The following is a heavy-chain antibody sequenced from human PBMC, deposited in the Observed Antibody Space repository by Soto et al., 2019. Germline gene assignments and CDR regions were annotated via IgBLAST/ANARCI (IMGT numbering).Heavy chain of an antibody. J-gene: IGHJ4*02. Sequence: GGSLRRSCVDLGFSLSNEWMSWVRQAPVKGLEWVGRIKSKTDGRTTDYAAPVKGRFTISRDDTKNTLYLQMNSLKTEDTAVYYCTIRLLSGTDDWGQGTLVTVSS. CDR1: GFSLSNEW. CDR3: TIRLLSGTDD. D-gene: IGHD2-21*02. V-gene: IGHV3-15*01. CDR2: IKSKTDGRTT.